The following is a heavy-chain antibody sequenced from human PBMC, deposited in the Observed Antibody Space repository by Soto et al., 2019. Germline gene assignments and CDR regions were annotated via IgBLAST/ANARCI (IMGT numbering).Heavy chain of an antibody. CDR2: IDPRDSST. D-gene: IGHD6-19*01. J-gene: IGHJ4*02. V-gene: IGHV5-10-1*01. Sequence: VESMRVWWRGAGDRIAIYWSTWVRQMPGKGLEWMGRIDPRDSSTDYSPSFQGHVTISADKSISTAYLQWSSLKASDSAIYICARGHGWVDYCGQGTLVTVSS. CDR1: GDRIAIYW. CDR3: ARGHGWVDY.